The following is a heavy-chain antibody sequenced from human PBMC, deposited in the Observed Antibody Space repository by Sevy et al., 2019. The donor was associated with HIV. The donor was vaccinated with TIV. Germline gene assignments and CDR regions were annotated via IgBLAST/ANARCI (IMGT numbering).Heavy chain of an antibody. Sequence: GGSLRLSCAASGFTFRTYWMSWVRQAPGKGLEWVANIKPDGSDKNYMDSVKGRFTISRDNAKNSLYLHVSSLRAEDTAVYYCARVSVYYYDSSGYYTTGNAFDIWGQGTMVTVSS. V-gene: IGHV3-7*01. CDR3: ARVSVYYYDSSGYYTTGNAFDI. J-gene: IGHJ3*02. D-gene: IGHD3-22*01. CDR2: IKPDGSDK. CDR1: GFTFRTYW.